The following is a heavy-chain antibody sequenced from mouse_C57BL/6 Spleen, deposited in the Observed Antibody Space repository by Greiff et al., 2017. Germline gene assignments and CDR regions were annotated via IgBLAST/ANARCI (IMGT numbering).Heavy chain of an antibody. CDR3: ATHYYGSSVYYAMDY. J-gene: IGHJ4*01. CDR1: GFTFSDYG. V-gene: IGHV5-17*01. D-gene: IGHD1-1*01. CDR2: ISSGSSTI. Sequence: EVKVVESGGGLVKPGGSLKLSCAASGFTFSDYGMHWVRQAPEKGLAWVAYISSGSSTIYYADTVKGRFTISRDNAKNTLFLQMTSLRSEDTAMYYCATHYYGSSVYYAMDYWGQGTSVTVSS.